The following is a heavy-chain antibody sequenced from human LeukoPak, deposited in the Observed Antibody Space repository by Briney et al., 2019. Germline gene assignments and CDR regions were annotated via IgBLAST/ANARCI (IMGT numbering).Heavy chain of an antibody. V-gene: IGHV3-33*01. Sequence: RPGGSLRLSCAASGFTFSSYGMHWVRQAPGKGLEWVAVIWYDGSNKYYSDSVKGRFTISRDNSKNTLYLQMNSLRAEDTAVYYCARDPYDYGDYYFDYWGQGTLVTVSS. CDR2: IWYDGSNK. CDR1: GFTFSSYG. D-gene: IGHD4-17*01. J-gene: IGHJ4*02. CDR3: ARDPYDYGDYYFDY.